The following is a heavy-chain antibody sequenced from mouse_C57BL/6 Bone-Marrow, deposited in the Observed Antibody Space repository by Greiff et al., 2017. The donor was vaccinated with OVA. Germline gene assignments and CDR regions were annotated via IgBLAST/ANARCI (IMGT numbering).Heavy chain of an antibody. V-gene: IGHV5-4*01. J-gene: IGHJ4*01. Sequence: EVQVVESGGGLVKPGGSLKLSCAAYGFTFSSYAMSWVRQTPEKRLEWVATISDGGSYTYYPDNVKGRFTISRDNAKNNLYLQMSHLKSEDTAMYYCARGFMVTTRVMDYWGQGTSVTVSS. CDR3: ARGFMVTTRVMDY. CDR1: GFTFSSYA. D-gene: IGHD2-2*01. CDR2: ISDGGSYT.